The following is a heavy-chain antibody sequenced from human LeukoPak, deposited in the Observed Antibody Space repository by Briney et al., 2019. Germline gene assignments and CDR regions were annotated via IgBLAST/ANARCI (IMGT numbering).Heavy chain of an antibody. V-gene: IGHV3-66*01. D-gene: IGHD1-26*01. CDR3: ARVLYSGSYYFDS. Sequence: GGSLRLSCAASGFTVSSNYMSWVRQAPGKGLEWVPVIYSGGSTYYADSVKGRFTISRDKSKNTLYLQMNSLRAEDMVVYYCARVLYSGSYYFDSWGQGTLVTVSS. CDR2: IYSGGST. CDR1: GFTVSSNY. J-gene: IGHJ4*02.